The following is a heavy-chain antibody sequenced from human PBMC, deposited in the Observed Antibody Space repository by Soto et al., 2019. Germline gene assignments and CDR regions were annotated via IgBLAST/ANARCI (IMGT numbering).Heavy chain of an antibody. CDR2: IYYSGST. V-gene: IGHV4-59*08. CDR1: GGSISSYY. CDR3: ARSYGYYDLTSYYYGMDV. J-gene: IGHJ6*02. Sequence: SETLSLTCTVSGGSISSYYWSWIRQPPGKGLEWIGYIYYSGSTNYNPSLKSRVTISVDTSKNQFSLKLSSVTAADTAVYYCARSYGYYDLTSYYYGMDVWGQGTTVTVSS. D-gene: IGHD3-3*01.